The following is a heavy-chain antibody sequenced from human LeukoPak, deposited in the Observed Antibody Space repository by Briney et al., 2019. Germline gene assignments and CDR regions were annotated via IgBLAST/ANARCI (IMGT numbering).Heavy chain of an antibody. CDR1: GGTFSSYG. CDR3: ARGGLVYDFLTGYYAPGLEYFHH. J-gene: IGHJ1*01. D-gene: IGHD3/OR15-3a*01. Sequence: ASVKVSCKASGGTFSSYGISWVRQAPGQGLEWMGGIIPIFGAPNYAQKFQDRITITADESTTTAYLELSSLRSDDTAVYYCARGGLVYDFLTGYYAPGLEYFHHWGQGSLVIVSS. CDR2: IIPIFGAP. V-gene: IGHV1-69*01.